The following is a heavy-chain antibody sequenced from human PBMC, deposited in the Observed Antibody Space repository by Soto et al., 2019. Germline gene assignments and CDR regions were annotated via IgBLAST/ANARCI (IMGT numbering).Heavy chain of an antibody. CDR2: IYYSGST. J-gene: IGHJ6*02. CDR1: GGSISSYY. V-gene: IGHV4-59*08. CDR3: ARHAGYCSGSYYYYGMDV. Sequence: SETLSLTCTVSGGSISSYYWSWIRQPPGKGLEWIGYIYYSGSTNYNPSLKSRVTISVDTSKNQFSLKLSSVTAADTAVYYCARHAGYCSGSYYYYGMDVWGQGTTVTVSS. D-gene: IGHD3-10*01.